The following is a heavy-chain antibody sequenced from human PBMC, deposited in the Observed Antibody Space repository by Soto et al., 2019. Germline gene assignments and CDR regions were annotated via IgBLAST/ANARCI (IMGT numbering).Heavy chain of an antibody. V-gene: IGHV1-3*01. CDR2: INAGNGDT. J-gene: IGHJ5*02. Sequence: QDQLVQSGAEVKKPGASVKVSCKASGITFSSYAMHWVRQAPGQRLEWMGWINAGNGDTRYSQIFQGRVTLTRDTSASTVYLDLSSLRSEDTAIYYCARAISGYVTWGQGTLVTVSS. CDR3: ARAISGYVT. D-gene: IGHD5-12*01. CDR1: GITFSSYA.